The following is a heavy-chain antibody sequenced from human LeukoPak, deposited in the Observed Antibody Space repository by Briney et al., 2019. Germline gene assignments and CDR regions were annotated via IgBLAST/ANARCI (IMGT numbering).Heavy chain of an antibody. CDR2: ISTSGGST. J-gene: IGHJ6*02. Sequence: GGSLRLSCAASVFTFSRAAMSWVRQAPGKGLEWVSGISTSGGSTYYADSVKGRFTISRDNSRNTLYLQMNSLRAEDTAVYYCAKGGGDYVIFYVMDVWGQGTTVTVSS. CDR3: AKGGGDYVIFYVMDV. CDR1: VFTFSRAA. D-gene: IGHD4-17*01. V-gene: IGHV3-23*01.